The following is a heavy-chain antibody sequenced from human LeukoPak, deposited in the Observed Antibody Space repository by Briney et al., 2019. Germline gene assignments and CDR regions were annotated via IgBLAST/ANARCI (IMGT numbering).Heavy chain of an antibody. Sequence: GGSLRLSCAGSGFIFSTHWMNWVRQAPGKGLEWVANIKQDGSEKYYVDSVKGRFTISRDNTKSSMYLEMNSLRAEDTAVYYCVRYRDGEYDFWGQGTLVTVSS. V-gene: IGHV3-7*01. CDR3: VRYRDGEYDF. J-gene: IGHJ4*02. CDR2: IKQDGSEK. CDR1: GFIFSTHW. D-gene: IGHD4-17*01.